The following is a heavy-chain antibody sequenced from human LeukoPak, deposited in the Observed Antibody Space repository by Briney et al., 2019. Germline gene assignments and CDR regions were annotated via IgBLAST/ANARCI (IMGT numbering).Heavy chain of an antibody. Sequence: ASVKVSCKASGYIFTGYYMHWVRQAPGQGLEWMGWINPNSAGTNYAQKFQGRVTMTRDTSISTAYMELSRLKSDDTAVYYCARGRDGYNPTPFDYWGQGTLVTVSS. CDR3: ARGRDGYNPTPFDY. CDR2: INPNSAGT. V-gene: IGHV1-2*02. J-gene: IGHJ4*02. CDR1: GYIFTGYY. D-gene: IGHD5-24*01.